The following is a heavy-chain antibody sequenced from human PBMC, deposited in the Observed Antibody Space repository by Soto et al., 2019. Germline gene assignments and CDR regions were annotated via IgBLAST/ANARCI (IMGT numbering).Heavy chain of an antibody. CDR1: GFTFSSYA. CDR2: ISGSGGST. J-gene: IGHJ4*02. V-gene: IGHV3-23*01. D-gene: IGHD3-3*01. CDR3: AKDPKNGDFWSGYPPAAFDY. Sequence: EVQLLESGGGLVQPGGSLRLSCAASGFTFSSYAMSWVRQAPGKGLEWVSAISGSGGSTYYADSVKGRFTISRDNSKNTLYLQMNSLSAADTAVYYCAKDPKNGDFWSGYPPAAFDYWGQGTLVTVSS.